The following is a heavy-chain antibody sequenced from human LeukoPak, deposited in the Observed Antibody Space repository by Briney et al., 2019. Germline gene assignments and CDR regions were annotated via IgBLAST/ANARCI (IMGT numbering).Heavy chain of an antibody. CDR1: GFTFSDYA. CDR3: ARASGIQLWVRSDY. D-gene: IGHD5-18*01. J-gene: IGHJ4*02. CDR2: ISSNGGST. Sequence: GGSLRLSCAASGFTFSDYAMHWVRQAPGKGLEYVSAISSNGGSTYYANSVKGRFTISRDNSKNTLYLQMGSLRAEDMAVYHCARASGIQLWVRSDYWGQGTLVSVSS. V-gene: IGHV3-64*01.